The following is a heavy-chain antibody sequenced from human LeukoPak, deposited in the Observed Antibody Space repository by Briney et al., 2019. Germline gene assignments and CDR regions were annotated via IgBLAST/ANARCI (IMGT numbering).Heavy chain of an antibody. D-gene: IGHD3-10*01. CDR1: GFTFSSYG. CDR2: ISYDGSNK. J-gene: IGHJ5*02. V-gene: IGHV3-30*18. CDR3: AKEGAGWNYYGSNWFDP. Sequence: GGSLRLSCVASGFTFSSYGMHWVRQAPGKGLEWVAVISYDGSNKYYADSVKGRFTISRDNSKNTLYLQMNSLRAEDTAVYYCAKEGAGWNYYGSNWFDPWGQGTLVTVSS.